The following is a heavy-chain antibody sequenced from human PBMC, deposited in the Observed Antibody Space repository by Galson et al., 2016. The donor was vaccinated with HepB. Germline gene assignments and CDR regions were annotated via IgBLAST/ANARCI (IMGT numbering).Heavy chain of an antibody. Sequence: TLSLTCTVAGASINSGDHFWTWIRQPAGKGLEWIGHIYTGGSNEYNPSLRSRVSISIDTSENQFSLRLTSVTAADTALYYCARERGGGLGVVHFFFGLDVWGKGTTVTVAS. D-gene: IGHD3-3*01. J-gene: IGHJ6*04. CDR3: ARERGGGLGVVHFFFGLDV. CDR1: GASINSGDHF. CDR2: IYTGGSN. V-gene: IGHV4-61*09.